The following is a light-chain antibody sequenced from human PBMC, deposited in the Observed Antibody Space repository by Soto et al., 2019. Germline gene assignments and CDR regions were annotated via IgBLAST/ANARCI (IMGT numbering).Light chain of an antibody. Sequence: EIVMTQSPATLSVSPGERATLSCRASQSVSSNLAWYQQKPGQAPRLLIYGASNRATGIPARFSGSGSGTEFTLTISGLQPDDFATYYCQQYNSFSWTFGQGTKVDIK. CDR2: GAS. J-gene: IGKJ1*01. CDR1: QSVSSN. V-gene: IGKV3-15*01. CDR3: QQYNSFSWT.